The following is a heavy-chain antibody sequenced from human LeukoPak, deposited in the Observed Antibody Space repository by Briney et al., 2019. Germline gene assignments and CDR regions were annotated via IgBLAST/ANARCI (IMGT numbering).Heavy chain of an antibody. V-gene: IGHV4-4*07. J-gene: IGHJ6*03. D-gene: IGHD3-22*01. Sequence: PSETLSLTCTVSGGPMYSYYWSWIRQTAGKGLEWIGRLNAGVSTSYNPSLKSRVTLSVGTSKNQFVLKLSAVTAADTAVYYCARLKFYDSTGYSPGHYMDVWGKGTTVLVSS. CDR2: LNAGVST. CDR1: GGPMYSYY. CDR3: ARLKFYDSTGYSPGHYMDV.